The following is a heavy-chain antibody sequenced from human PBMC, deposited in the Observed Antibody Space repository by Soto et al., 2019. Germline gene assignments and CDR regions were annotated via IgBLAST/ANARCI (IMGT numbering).Heavy chain of an antibody. CDR3: ARGRYYDFWSALYYFDY. CDR1: GGSFSGYY. J-gene: IGHJ4*02. CDR2: INHSGST. V-gene: IGHV4-34*01. Sequence: SETLSLTCAVYGGSFSGYYWSWIRQPPGKGLEWIGEINHSGSTNYNPSLKSRVTISVDKSKNQFSLKLSSVNAADTAVYYCARGRYYDFWSALYYFDYWGQGTLVTVSS. D-gene: IGHD3-3*01.